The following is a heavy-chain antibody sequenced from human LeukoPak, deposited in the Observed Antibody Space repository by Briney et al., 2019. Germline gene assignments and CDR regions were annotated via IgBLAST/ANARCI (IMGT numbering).Heavy chain of an antibody. J-gene: IGHJ5*02. CDR2: INHSGST. Sequence: SETLSLTCAVYGGSFSGYYWSWIRQPPGKGPEWIGEINHSGSTNYNPSLKSRVTISVDTSKNQFSLKLSSVTAADTAVYYCARKSGWFDPWGQGTLVTVSS. V-gene: IGHV4-34*01. CDR1: GGSFSGYY. CDR3: ARKSGWFDP.